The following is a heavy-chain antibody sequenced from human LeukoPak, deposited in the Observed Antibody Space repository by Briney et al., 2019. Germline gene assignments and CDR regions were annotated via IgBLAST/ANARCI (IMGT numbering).Heavy chain of an antibody. CDR2: IYYSGTT. J-gene: IGHJ4*02. CDR3: ARLVYGNGWQIDY. V-gene: IGHV4-31*03. Sequence: SETLSLTCTVSGGSIRTSGNYWSWIRHHPGKGLEWMGCIYYSGTTYDSPSLKSRLTVSVDTSKNQFFLDLTSVTAADTAVYYCARLVYGNGWQIDYWGRGTLVTVSS. CDR1: GGSIRTSGNY. D-gene: IGHD2-8*01.